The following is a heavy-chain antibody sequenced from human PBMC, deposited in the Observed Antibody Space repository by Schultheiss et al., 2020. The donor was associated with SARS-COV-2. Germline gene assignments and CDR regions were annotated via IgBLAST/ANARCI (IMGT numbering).Heavy chain of an antibody. Sequence: GESLKISCAASGFTFSSYSMNWVRQAPGKGLEWVAVISYDGSNKYYADSVKGRFTISRDNSKNTLYLQMNSLRAEDTAVYYCANSAGITVWFRESDGMDVWGQGTTVTVSS. D-gene: IGHD3-10*01. J-gene: IGHJ6*02. CDR2: ISYDGSNK. CDR3: ANSAGITVWFRESDGMDV. V-gene: IGHV3-30*18. CDR1: GFTFSSYS.